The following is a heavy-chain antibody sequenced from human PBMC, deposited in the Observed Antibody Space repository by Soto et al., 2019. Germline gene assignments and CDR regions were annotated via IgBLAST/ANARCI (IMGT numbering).Heavy chain of an antibody. CDR3: ASESTETDAFDI. CDR1: GGSISSYY. J-gene: IGHJ3*02. Sequence: SETLSLTCTVSGGSISSYYWSWIRQPPGKGLEWIGYIYYSGSTNYNPSLKSRVTISVDTSKNQLSLKLSSVTAADTAVYYCASESTETDAFDIWGQGTMVPASS. CDR2: IYYSGST. V-gene: IGHV4-59*01.